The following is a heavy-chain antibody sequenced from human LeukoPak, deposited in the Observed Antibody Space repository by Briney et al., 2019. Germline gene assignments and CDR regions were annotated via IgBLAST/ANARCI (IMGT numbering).Heavy chain of an antibody. CDR1: GFTFSSYG. V-gene: IGHV3-30*18. Sequence: RTGGSLRLSCAASGFTFSSYGMHWVRQAPGKGLEWVAVISYDGSNKYYADSVKGRFTISRDNSKNTLYLQMNSLRAGDTAVYYCAKVLGVVSGYDDWGQGTLVTVSS. CDR3: AKVLGVVSGYDD. J-gene: IGHJ4*02. D-gene: IGHD3-3*01. CDR2: ISYDGSNK.